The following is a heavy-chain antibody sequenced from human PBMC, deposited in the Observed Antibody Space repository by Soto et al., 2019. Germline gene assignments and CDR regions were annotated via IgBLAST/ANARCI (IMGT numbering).Heavy chain of an antibody. CDR3: AVDHDDSSGKLGFEY. D-gene: IGHD3-22*01. J-gene: IGHJ4*02. V-gene: IGHV1-46*02. CDR2: INPSGGST. CDR1: GYTFNIHH. Sequence: ASVKVSCKASGYTFNIHHMDWVRKAPVQGLHWVVIINPSGGSTTYAPNFQGRVATTRDTSTSTVYMEMISLKADDTAVYYFAVDHDDSSGKLGFEYWCQGTLVNVSS.